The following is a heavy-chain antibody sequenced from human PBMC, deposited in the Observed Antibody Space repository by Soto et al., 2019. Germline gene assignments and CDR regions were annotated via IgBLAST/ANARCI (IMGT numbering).Heavy chain of an antibody. J-gene: IGHJ6*02. D-gene: IGHD5-18*01. Sequence: PSETLSLTCAVSGGSISGSYYYWGWLRQSPGKGPEWIGSVFYTGFTSYNPSLESRVSVSVDTSKNQFSLKLSSVTAADTAVYYCARGSGYSYHRGLDVWGQGTTVTVSS. CDR2: VFYTGFT. CDR3: ARGSGYSYHRGLDV. CDR1: GGSISGSYYY. V-gene: IGHV4-39*01.